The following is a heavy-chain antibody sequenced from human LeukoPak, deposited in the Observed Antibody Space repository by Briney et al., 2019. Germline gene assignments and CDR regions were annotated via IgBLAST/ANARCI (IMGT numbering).Heavy chain of an antibody. J-gene: IGHJ6*03. D-gene: IGHD6-13*01. V-gene: IGHV3-11*04. CDR3: ARDAAVQQLDYYYYYMDV. CDR1: GFTFSDYN. Sequence: GGSLRLSCAASGFTFSDYNMRWIRQAPGKGLEWVSSISRSGSTKYYADFVKGRFTISRDNAKNSLFLQMNSLRVEDTAVYYCARDAAVQQLDYYYYYMDVWGKGTTVTVSS. CDR2: ISRSGSTK.